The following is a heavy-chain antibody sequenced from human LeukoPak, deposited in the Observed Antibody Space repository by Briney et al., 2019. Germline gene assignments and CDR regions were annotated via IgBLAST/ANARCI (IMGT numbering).Heavy chain of an antibody. Sequence: PSETLPLTCTASGGSISSGGYSWSWIRQHPGKGLEWIGYIYYSGSTYYNPSLKSRVTISVDTSKNQFSLKLSSVTAADTAVYYCARESGRDYYDSSIDYWGQGTLVTVSS. D-gene: IGHD3-22*01. CDR2: IYYSGST. V-gene: IGHV4-31*03. CDR1: GGSISSGGYS. CDR3: ARESGRDYYDSSIDY. J-gene: IGHJ4*02.